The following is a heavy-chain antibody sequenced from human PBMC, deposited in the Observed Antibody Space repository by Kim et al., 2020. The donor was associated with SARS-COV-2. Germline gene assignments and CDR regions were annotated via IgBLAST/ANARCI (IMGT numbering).Heavy chain of an antibody. Sequence: GGSLRLSCAASGFTFSSCGMHWVRQAPGKGLEWVAVIWYDGSNKYYADSVKGRFTISRDNSKNTLYLQMNSLRAEDTAVYYCARDLTGTTNLDYWGQGTLVTVSS. CDR3: ARDLTGTTNLDY. D-gene: IGHD1-7*01. V-gene: IGHV3-33*01. CDR1: GFTFSSCG. J-gene: IGHJ4*02. CDR2: IWYDGSNK.